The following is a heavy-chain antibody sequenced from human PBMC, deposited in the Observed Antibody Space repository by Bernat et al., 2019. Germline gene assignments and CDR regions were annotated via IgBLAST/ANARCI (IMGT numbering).Heavy chain of an antibody. CDR2: ISGSGDRT. D-gene: IGHD2-15*01. CDR3: AKEGYCSGGSCSSSFFY. J-gene: IGHJ4*02. V-gene: IGHV3-23*01. Sequence: EVQLLESGGGLVQPGGSLRLSCAASGFTFSTYSMTWVRQAPGKGLEWVSAISGSGDRTYYADSMKGHFTISRDNSKNTLYLQMNSLRAEDTAIYYCAKEGYCSGGSCSSSFFYWGQGTPVTVSS. CDR1: GFTFSTYS.